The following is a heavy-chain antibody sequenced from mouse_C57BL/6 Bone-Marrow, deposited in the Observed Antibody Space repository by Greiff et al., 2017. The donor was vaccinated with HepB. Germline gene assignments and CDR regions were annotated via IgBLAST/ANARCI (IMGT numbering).Heavy chain of an antibody. J-gene: IGHJ1*03. D-gene: IGHD1-1*01. CDR3: ARLLLRCTGYFDV. CDR2: IWTGGGT. V-gene: IGHV2-9-1*01. Sequence: VKLVESGPGLVAPSQCLSITCTVSGFSLTSYAISWVRQPPGKGLEWLGVIWTGGGTNYNSALNSRLSISKDNSMSQVFLKMNSLQTDDTARYYCARLLLRCTGYFDVWGTGTTVTVSS. CDR1: GFSLTSYA.